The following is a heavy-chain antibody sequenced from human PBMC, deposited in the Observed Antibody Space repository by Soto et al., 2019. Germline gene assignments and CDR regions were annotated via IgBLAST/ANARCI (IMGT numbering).Heavy chain of an antibody. D-gene: IGHD6-6*01. CDR2: IWDGGTSK. V-gene: IGHV3-33*08. CDR1: GFTFRNHA. Sequence: QVQLVESGGGVVQPGRSLRLSCAASGFTFRNHAMHWVRQAPGKGLEWVGRIWDGGTSKYYADSVKGRFTISRDNSKHTPYLEMNSLRVEDTAIYYCARDQGVVIIKDHGGQGTLVTVSS. CDR3: ARDQGVVIIKDH. J-gene: IGHJ4*02.